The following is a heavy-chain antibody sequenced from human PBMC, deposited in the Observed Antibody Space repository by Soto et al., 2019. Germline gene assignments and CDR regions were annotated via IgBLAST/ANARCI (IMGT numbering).Heavy chain of an antibody. CDR1: GYTFTSYD. V-gene: IGHV1-8*01. CDR3: AREVSSTDIVLLPAATDYYYYYGMDV. Sequence: ASVKVSCKASGYTFTSYDINWVRQATGQGLEWMGWMNPNSGNTGYAQKFQGRVTMTRNTPISTAYMELSSLRSEDTAVYYCAREVSSTDIVLLPAATDYYYYYGMDVWGQGTTVTVSS. CDR2: MNPNSGNT. J-gene: IGHJ6*02. D-gene: IGHD2-2*01.